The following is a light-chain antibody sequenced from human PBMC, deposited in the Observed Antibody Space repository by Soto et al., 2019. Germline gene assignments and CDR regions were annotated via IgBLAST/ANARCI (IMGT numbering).Light chain of an antibody. CDR2: GAS. CDR3: QELNSYPRT. V-gene: IGKV1-9*01. Sequence: IQLTQSPSFLSASIGDRVTITCRASQGISTYFAWYQQKPGKAPKSMIYGASTLQSGVPSRFSGGGSGTEFTLTISSLQPEDFATYYCQELNSYPRTFGQGTKVEVK. CDR1: QGISTY. J-gene: IGKJ1*01.